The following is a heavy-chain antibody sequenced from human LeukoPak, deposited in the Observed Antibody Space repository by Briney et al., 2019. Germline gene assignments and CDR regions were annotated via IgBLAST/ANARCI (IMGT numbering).Heavy chain of an antibody. CDR3: ARHTVVPAAPDHFDY. V-gene: IGHV4-38-2*02. CDR2: IYYSGST. Sequence: SETLSLTCTVSGYSISSGYYWGWIRQPPGKGLEWIGSIYYSGSTYYNPSLKSRVTISVDTSKNQFSLKLSSVTAADTAVYYCARHTVVPAAPDHFDYWGQGTLVTVSS. J-gene: IGHJ4*02. D-gene: IGHD2-2*01. CDR1: GYSISSGYY.